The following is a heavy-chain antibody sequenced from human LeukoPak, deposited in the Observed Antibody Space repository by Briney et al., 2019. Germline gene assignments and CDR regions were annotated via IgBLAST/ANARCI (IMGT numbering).Heavy chain of an antibody. Sequence: GGSLRLSCAASGFTFDDYAMHWVRQAPGKGLEWVATVLGSGVPTYYAESVQGRFTISRDNSKNTLYLQMSSLRAEDTAKYYCAKDPNGDYIGTFDIWGQGTMVIVS. CDR1: GFTFDDYA. CDR2: VLGSGVPT. V-gene: IGHV3-23*01. J-gene: IGHJ3*02. CDR3: AKDPNGDYIGTFDI. D-gene: IGHD4-17*01.